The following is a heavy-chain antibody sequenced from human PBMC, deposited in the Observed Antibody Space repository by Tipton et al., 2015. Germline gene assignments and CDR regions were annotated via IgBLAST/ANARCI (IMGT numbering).Heavy chain of an antibody. D-gene: IGHD5-24*01. Sequence: SLRLSCAASGFTFNSYAMSWVRQAPGKGLEWVANIKEDGSDKYYVDSVKGRFTMSRDNAKNSLYLQMHSLRAEDTAVYYCARDTTTITTLGYFDYWGQGTVVTVSS. CDR2: IKEDGSDK. V-gene: IGHV3-7*01. J-gene: IGHJ4*02. CDR3: ARDTTTITTLGYFDY. CDR1: GFTFNSYA.